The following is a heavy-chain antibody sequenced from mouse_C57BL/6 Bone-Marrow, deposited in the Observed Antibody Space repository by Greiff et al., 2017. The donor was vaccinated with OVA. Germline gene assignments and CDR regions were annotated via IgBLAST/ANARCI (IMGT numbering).Heavy chain of an antibody. V-gene: IGHV5-6*01. Sequence: EVKLVESGGDLVKPGGSLKLSCAASGFTFSSYGMSWVRQTPDKRLEWVATISSGGSYTYYPDSVKGRFTISRDNAKNTLYLQMSSLKSEDTAMYYCASYYLFAYWGQWTLVTVSA. CDR2: ISSGGSYT. CDR3: ASYYLFAY. CDR1: GFTFSSYG. D-gene: IGHD1-1*01. J-gene: IGHJ3*01.